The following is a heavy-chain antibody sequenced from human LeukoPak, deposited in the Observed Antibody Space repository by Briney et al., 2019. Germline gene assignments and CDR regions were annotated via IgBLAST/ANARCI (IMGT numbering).Heavy chain of an antibody. D-gene: IGHD3-10*01. CDR2: IYYSGST. J-gene: IGHJ4*02. Sequence: SETLSLTCTVSGGSISSYYWSWIRQPPGKGLEWIGYIYYSGSTNYNPSLKSRVTISVDTSKNQFSLKLSSVTAADTAVYYCASSITMVRGVITLGYWGQGTLVTVSS. V-gene: IGHV4-59*01. CDR1: GGSISSYY. CDR3: ASSITMVRGVITLGY.